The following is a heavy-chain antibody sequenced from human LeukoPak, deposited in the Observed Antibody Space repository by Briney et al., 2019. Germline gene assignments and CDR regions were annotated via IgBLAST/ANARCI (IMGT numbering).Heavy chain of an antibody. Sequence: GSLRLSCAASGFTVSSNYMSWVRQGPGKGLEWVSVIYSGGSTYYADSVKGRFTISRDNSKNTLYLQMNSLRAEDTAVYYCARGLMVRGYYFDYWGQGTLVTVSS. D-gene: IGHD3-10*01. CDR2: IYSGGST. J-gene: IGHJ4*02. CDR1: GFTVSSNY. V-gene: IGHV3-66*01. CDR3: ARGLMVRGYYFDY.